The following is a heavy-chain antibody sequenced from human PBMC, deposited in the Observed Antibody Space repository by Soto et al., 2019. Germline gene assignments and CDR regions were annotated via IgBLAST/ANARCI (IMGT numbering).Heavy chain of an antibody. Sequence: GGSLRLSCTASGFKFSDYAITWVRQAPGEGLEWVSVISGSGGVTYFADSVKGRFTVSRDNSKNTVFLQLNNVRAEDSAMYFCAKVLSYYYGSFDPWGLGTLVTVSS. CDR3: AKVLSYYYGSFDP. CDR2: ISGSGGVT. V-gene: IGHV3-23*01. J-gene: IGHJ5*02. D-gene: IGHD3-22*01. CDR1: GFKFSDYA.